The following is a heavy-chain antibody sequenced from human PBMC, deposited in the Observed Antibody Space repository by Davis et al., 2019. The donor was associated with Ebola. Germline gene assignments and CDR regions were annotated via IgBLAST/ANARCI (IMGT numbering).Heavy chain of an antibody. J-gene: IGHJ3*02. Sequence: KVSCKGSGYSFISYWIGWVRQMPGKGLEWTGIIYPGDSDTRYSPSFQGQVTISADKSITTAYLQWSSLKASDTAMYYCARPGTAGTVDGFDIWGQGTMVTVSS. CDR3: ARPGTAGTVDGFDI. CDR2: IYPGDSDT. CDR1: GYSFISYW. D-gene: IGHD1-1*01. V-gene: IGHV5-51*01.